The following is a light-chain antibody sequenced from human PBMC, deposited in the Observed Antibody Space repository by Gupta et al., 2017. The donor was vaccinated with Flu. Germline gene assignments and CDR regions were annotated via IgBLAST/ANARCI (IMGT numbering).Light chain of an antibody. V-gene: IGLV1-47*01. J-gene: IGLJ3*02. Sequence: QPVLSQPPSASGTPGQTVTISCSGSSSNIGTNYVYWYQQFPGTAPRVLIYQNNQRPSGVPDRFSGSESGTSASLTISGLRAEDEADYYCAAWDDSLSGVFGGGTKLTVL. CDR1: SSNIGTNY. CDR3: AAWDDSLSGV. CDR2: QNN.